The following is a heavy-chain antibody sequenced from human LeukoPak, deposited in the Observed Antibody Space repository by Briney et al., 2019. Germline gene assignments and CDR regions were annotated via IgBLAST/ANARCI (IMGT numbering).Heavy chain of an antibody. J-gene: IGHJ4*02. CDR3: GYSSRWYGEDY. D-gene: IGHD6-13*01. CDR2: INHSGST. V-gene: IGHV4-34*01. CDR1: GGSFSGYY. Sequence: SETLSLTCAVYGGSFSGYYWSWIRQPPGKGLEWIGEINHSGSTNYNPSLKSRVTISVDTSKNQFSLKLSSVTAADTAVYYCGYSSRWYGEDYWGQGTLVTVSS.